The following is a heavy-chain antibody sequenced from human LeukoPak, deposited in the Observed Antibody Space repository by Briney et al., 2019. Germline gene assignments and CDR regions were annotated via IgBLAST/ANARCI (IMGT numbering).Heavy chain of an antibody. J-gene: IGHJ3*02. CDR3: ARGGSPPEALGDTFDI. V-gene: IGHV3-33*01. CDR2: IWYDGSNK. Sequence: GGSLRLSCAASGFTFSSYGMHWVRQAPGKGLEWVAVIWYDGSNKYYADSVKGRFTISRDNSKNTLYLQMNSLRVDDTAVYYCARGGSPPEALGDTFDIWGQGTMVTVSS. D-gene: IGHD1-26*01. CDR1: GFTFSSYG.